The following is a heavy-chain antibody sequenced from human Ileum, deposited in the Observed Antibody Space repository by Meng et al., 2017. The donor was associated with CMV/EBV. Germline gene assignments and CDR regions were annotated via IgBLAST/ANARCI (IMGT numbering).Heavy chain of an antibody. D-gene: IGHD6-25*01. CDR2: ISPIAGIV. J-gene: IGHJ4*02. CDR3: ARARGRYSSGSYAPAGFDV. V-gene: IGHV1-69*02. Sequence: FISYTISWVRQAPGQGLEWMGRISPIAGIVDYAQKFQDRVSITADKSTRTVYMDLSSLKSEDTAVYYCARARGRYSSGSYAPAGFDVWGQGTLVTVSS. CDR1: FISYT.